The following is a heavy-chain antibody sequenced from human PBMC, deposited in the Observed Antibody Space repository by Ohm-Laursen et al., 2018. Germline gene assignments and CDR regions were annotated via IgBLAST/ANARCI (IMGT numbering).Heavy chain of an antibody. Sequence: ESLKISCKGSGYSFTSFWIGWVRQMPGKGLEWMGIIYPGDSDTRYTRYNPSFQGQVTISADKSISTAYLQWSSLKASDTAMYYCASQAADAEYFQHWGQGTLVTVSS. CDR2: IYPGDSDTRYT. CDR3: ASQAADAEYFQH. J-gene: IGHJ1*01. CDR1: GYSFTSFW. V-gene: IGHV5-51*01. D-gene: IGHD2-15*01.